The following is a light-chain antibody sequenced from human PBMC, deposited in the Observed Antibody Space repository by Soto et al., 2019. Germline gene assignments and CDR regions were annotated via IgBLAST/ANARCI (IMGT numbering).Light chain of an antibody. V-gene: IGKV3-15*01. J-gene: IGKJ1*01. CDR2: GAS. CDR1: QSVSSN. CDR3: QQYSNWPPIT. Sequence: EIVMTQSPATLSVSPGERATLSCRASQSVSSNLAWYQQKPGQAPRLLIYGASTRATGIPARFSGSGSGTDFTLTISSLQPEDFAVYYCQQYSNWPPITFGQGTKVEI.